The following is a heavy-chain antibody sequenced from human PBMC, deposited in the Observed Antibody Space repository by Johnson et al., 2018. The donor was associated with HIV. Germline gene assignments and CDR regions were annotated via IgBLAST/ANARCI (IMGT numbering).Heavy chain of an antibody. CDR2: ISYDGSNK. D-gene: IGHD3-22*01. CDR3: ARVGAGSGYSLGAFDI. CDR1: GFTFSSYG. J-gene: IGHJ3*02. V-gene: IGHV3-30*03. Sequence: QVQLVESGGGVVQPGRSLRLSCAASGFTFSSYGMHWVRQAPGKGLEWVAVISYDGSNKYYADSVKGRFTISRDNSKNTLYLQMNSLRAEDTAVYYCARVGAGSGYSLGAFDIWGQGTMVTISS.